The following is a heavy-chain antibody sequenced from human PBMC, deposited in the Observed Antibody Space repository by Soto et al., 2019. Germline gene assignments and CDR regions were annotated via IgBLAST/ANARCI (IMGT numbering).Heavy chain of an antibody. V-gene: IGHV4-39*01. Sequence: QLRLQESGSGLVKPSETLSLTCTVSGGSISSFNSYWGWIRQPPGKGLEWIGSISYTGITHYNPSLKSRVTISVDTSKNQFSLRLSSVTAADTALYYCARHWIAGSAIPWGQGTLVTVSS. CDR2: ISYTGIT. J-gene: IGHJ5*02. D-gene: IGHD2-2*02. CDR1: GGSISSFNSY. CDR3: ARHWIAGSAIP.